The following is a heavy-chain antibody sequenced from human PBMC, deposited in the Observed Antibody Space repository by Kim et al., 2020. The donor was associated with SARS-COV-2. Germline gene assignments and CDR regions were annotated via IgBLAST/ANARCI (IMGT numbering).Heavy chain of an antibody. Sequence: PSLKSRVTNSVDPSKNPFSRKLSSATAADTAVYYCARDLIAAPVFEAFDIWGQGALVTVSS. J-gene: IGHJ3*02. V-gene: IGHV4-39*07. CDR3: ARDLIAAPVFEAFDI. D-gene: IGHD6-13*01.